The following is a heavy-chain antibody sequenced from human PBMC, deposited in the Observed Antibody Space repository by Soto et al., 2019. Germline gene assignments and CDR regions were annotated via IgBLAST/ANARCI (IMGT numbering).Heavy chain of an antibody. D-gene: IGHD6-13*01. J-gene: IGHJ5*02. CDR1: GYTFTSYY. CDR3: ARGGTAAAGGGFDP. V-gene: IGHV1-46*03. Sequence: QVQLVQSGAEVKKPGASVKVSCKASGYTFTSYYMHWVRQAPGQGLEWMGIINPSGGSTSYAQKCQGRPTRTRDTSTSTVYMGVSSLRSEDTAVYYWARGGTAAAGGGFDPWGQGTLVTVSS. CDR2: INPSGGST.